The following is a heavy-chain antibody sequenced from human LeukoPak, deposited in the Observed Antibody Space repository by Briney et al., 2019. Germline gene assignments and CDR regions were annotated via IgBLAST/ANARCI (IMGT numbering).Heavy chain of an antibody. CDR3: ARESPAPDF. CDR1: GFTFSSYS. Sequence: GGSLRLSCAASGFTFSSYSMNWVRKAPGKGLEWVSYISSSGSTIWYADSVKGRFTISRDNAKNALYLQMNSLRAEDTAVYYCARESPAPDFWGQGTLVTVSS. J-gene: IGHJ4*02. V-gene: IGHV3-48*01. CDR2: ISSSGSTI.